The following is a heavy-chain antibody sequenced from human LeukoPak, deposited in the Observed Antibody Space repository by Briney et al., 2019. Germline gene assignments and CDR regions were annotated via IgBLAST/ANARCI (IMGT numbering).Heavy chain of an antibody. CDR3: AKDAEDYGPYFDY. J-gene: IGHJ4*02. CDR1: GFTFSSYG. CDR2: ISYDGSNK. Sequence: PGGSLRLSCAASGFTFSSYGMHWVRQAPGKGLEWVAVISYDGSNKYYADSVKGQFTISRDNSKNTLYLQMNSLRAEDTAVYYCAKDAEDYGPYFDYWGQGTLVTVSS. V-gene: IGHV3-30*18. D-gene: IGHD4-17*01.